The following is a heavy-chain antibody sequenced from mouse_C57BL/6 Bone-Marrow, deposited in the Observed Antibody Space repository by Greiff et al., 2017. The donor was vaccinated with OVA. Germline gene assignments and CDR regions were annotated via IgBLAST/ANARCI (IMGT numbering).Heavy chain of an antibody. D-gene: IGHD1-1*01. V-gene: IGHV1-54*01. Sequence: VKLQESGAELVRPGTSVKVSCKASGYAFTNYLIEWVKQRPGQGLAWIGVINPGSGGTNYNEKFKGKATLTADKASSTAYMQLSSLTSEDSAVYFCARDYGSTYWYFDVWGTGTTVTVSS. CDR1: GYAFTNYL. CDR2: INPGSGGT. CDR3: ARDYGSTYWYFDV. J-gene: IGHJ1*03.